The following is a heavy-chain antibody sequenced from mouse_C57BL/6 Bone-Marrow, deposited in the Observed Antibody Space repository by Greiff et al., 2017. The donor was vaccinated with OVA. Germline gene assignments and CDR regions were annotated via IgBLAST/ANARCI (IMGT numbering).Heavy chain of an antibody. CDR3: TGREAYYYGSSPYYFDY. V-gene: IGHV1-15*01. CDR2: IDPETGGT. J-gene: IGHJ2*01. D-gene: IGHD1-1*01. Sequence: QVQLMQSGAELVRPGASVTLSCKASGYTFTDYEMHWVKQTPVHGLEWIGAIDPETGGTAYNQKFKGKAILTADKSSSTAYMELRSLTSEDSAVYYCTGREAYYYGSSPYYFDYWGQGTTLTVSS. CDR1: GYTFTDYE.